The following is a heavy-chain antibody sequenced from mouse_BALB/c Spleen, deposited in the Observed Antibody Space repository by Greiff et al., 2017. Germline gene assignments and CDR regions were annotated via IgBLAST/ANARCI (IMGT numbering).Heavy chain of an antibody. V-gene: IGHV5-12-2*01. Sequence: EVKLMESGGGLVQPGGSLKLSCAASGFTFSSYTMSWVRQTPEKRLEWVAYISNGGGSTYYPDTVKGRFTISRDNAKNTLYLQMSSLKSEDTAMYYCARGPENYYAMDYWGQGTSVTVSS. J-gene: IGHJ4*01. CDR3: ARGPENYYAMDY. CDR2: ISNGGGST. CDR1: GFTFSSYT.